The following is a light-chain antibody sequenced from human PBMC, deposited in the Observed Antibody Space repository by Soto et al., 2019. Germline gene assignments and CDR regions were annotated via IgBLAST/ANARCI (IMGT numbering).Light chain of an antibody. CDR1: SNDVGGYNY. Sequence: QSVLTQPASVSGSPGQSITISCTGTSNDVGGYNYVSWYQQHPGKAPKLMIYEVINRPSGISNRFSASKSGNTASLTISGLQAEDEADYYCSSFTSSSAWVFGGGTKLTVL. V-gene: IGLV2-14*01. CDR3: SSFTSSSAWV. J-gene: IGLJ3*02. CDR2: EVI.